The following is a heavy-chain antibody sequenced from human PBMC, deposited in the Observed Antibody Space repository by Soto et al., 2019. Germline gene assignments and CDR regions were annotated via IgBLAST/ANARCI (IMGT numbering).Heavy chain of an antibody. CDR3: TRDPRNKGLDP. CDR1: GFTFSSHD. V-gene: IGHV3-48*04. J-gene: IGHJ5*02. Sequence: GGSLRLSCAASGFTFSSHDIYWVRQAPGKGLEWISYIFVDSSIIYYADSVKGRFTISRDNANNMLYLQMNSLIAEDTAVYYCTRDPRNKGLDPWGQGTMVTVSS. CDR2: IFVDSSII.